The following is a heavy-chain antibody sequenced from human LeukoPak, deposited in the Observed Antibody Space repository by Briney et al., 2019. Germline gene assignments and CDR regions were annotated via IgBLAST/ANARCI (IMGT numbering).Heavy chain of an antibody. J-gene: IGHJ6*03. D-gene: IGHD6-19*01. CDR1: GYTFTSYY. CDR2: INPSGGST. CDR3: ARDPGYSSGWSKYYYYYYMDV. Sequence: ASVKVSCKASGYTFTSYYMHWVRQAPGQGLEWMGIINPSGGSTSYAQKFQGRVTMTRDMSTSTVYMELSSLRSEDTAMYYCARDPGYSSGWSKYYYYYYMDVWGKGTTVTVSS. V-gene: IGHV1-46*01.